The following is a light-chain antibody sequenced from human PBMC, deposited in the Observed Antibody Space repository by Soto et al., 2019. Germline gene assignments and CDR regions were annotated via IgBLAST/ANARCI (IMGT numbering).Light chain of an antibody. CDR1: DNIAPW. J-gene: IGKJ1*01. CDR2: KAA. V-gene: IGKV1-5*03. Sequence: IQMTQSPSALSANVGDRVAITCRASDNIAPWVAWYQQKPGKAPKLLIYKAANLADEVPSRFAGSGSGTDFTLTITRLQPDDFATYYCQHYNSFSRTFGQGSNVDIK. CDR3: QHYNSFSRT.